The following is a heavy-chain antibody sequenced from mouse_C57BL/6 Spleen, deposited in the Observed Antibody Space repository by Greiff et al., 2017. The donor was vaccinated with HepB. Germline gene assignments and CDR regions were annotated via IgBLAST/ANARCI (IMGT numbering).Heavy chain of an antibody. CDR1: GYTFTSYW. D-gene: IGHD3-2*02. J-gene: IGHJ2*01. CDR2: IYPGSGST. CDR3: ARSPFSAQATPYYFDY. V-gene: IGHV1-55*01. Sequence: QVQLQQPGAELVKPGASVKMSCKASGYTFTSYWITWVKQRPGQGLEWIGDIYPGSGSTNYNEKFKSKATLTVDTSSSTAYMQLSSLTSEDSAVYYCARSPFSAQATPYYFDYWGQGTTLTVSS.